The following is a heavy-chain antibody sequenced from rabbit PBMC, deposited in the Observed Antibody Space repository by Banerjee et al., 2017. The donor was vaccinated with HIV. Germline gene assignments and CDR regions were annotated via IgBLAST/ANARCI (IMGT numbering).Heavy chain of an antibody. J-gene: IGHJ4*01. Sequence: QLKESGGGLVQPGGSLKLSCKASGFDFSSYYMGWVRQAPGKGLEWIGCIEPVFGTTYYASWVNGRFTISSHNAQNTLYLQLNSLTAADTATYFCVRDRRSSDYTDPLYFNLWGQGTLVTVS. D-gene: IGHD8-1*01. V-gene: IGHV1S7*01. CDR3: VRDRRSSDYTDPLYFNL. CDR2: IEPVFGTT. CDR1: GFDFSSYY.